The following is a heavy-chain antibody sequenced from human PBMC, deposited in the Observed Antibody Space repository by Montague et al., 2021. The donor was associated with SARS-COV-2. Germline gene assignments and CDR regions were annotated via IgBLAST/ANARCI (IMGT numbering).Heavy chain of an antibody. D-gene: IGHD5-12*01. V-gene: IGHV4-39*01. CDR3: ARYSGYDLSNDY. CDR2: YYSGST. Sequence: YYSGSTYYNPSLKSRVTISVDTSKNQFSLKLNSVTAADSAVYYCARYSGYDLSNDYWGPGSLVTVSS. J-gene: IGHJ4*02.